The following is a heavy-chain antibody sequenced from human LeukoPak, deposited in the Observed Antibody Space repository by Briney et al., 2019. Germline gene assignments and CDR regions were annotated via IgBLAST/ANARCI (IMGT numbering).Heavy chain of an antibody. CDR2: INPNSGGT. J-gene: IGHJ1*01. CDR1: GFPLTSYY. V-gene: IGHV1-2*02. CDR3: ARSARVSSKIGEH. Sequence: ASVKVSCKASGFPLTSYYIHWLRQAPGQGLEWMGWINPNSGGTNYAQKFQGRVTMTRDTSISTASMELSRLRSDDTAVYYCARSARVSSKIGEHWGQGTLVTVSS. D-gene: IGHD3-16*02.